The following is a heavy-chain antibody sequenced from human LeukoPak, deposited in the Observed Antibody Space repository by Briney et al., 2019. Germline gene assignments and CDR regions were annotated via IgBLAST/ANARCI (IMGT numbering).Heavy chain of an antibody. V-gene: IGHV1-2*02. CDR2: INPNSGGT. CDR1: GYTFTDYY. CDR3: ARDGGFDI. J-gene: IGHJ3*02. Sequence: ASVKVSCKASGYTFTDYYMHWVRQAPGQGLEWMGWINPNSGGTNYAQKFQGRVTMTRDTSITTAYTEVNSLTSDDTATYYCARDGGFDIWGQGTMVTVSS. D-gene: IGHD2-15*01.